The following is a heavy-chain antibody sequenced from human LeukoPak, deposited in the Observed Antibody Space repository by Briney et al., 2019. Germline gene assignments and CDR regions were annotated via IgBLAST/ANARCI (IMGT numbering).Heavy chain of an antibody. CDR1: GGSISSGSYY. CDR3: ARHDYDILTGLYYFDY. D-gene: IGHD3-9*01. Sequence: SQTLSLTCTISGGSISSGSYYWSWIRQPAGKGLEWIGRIYTSGSTNYNPSLKSRVTISVDTSKNQFSLKLSSVTAADTAVYYCARHDYDILTGLYYFDYWGQGTLVTVSS. J-gene: IGHJ4*02. CDR2: IYTSGST. V-gene: IGHV4-61*02.